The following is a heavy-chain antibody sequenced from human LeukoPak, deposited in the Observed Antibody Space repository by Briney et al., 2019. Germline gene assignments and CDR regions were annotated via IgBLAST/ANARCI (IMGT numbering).Heavy chain of an antibody. CDR3: ARVIPFWSGYVWGGFDY. CDR2: ISAYNGNT. CDR1: GYTFTSYG. Sequence: GASVKVSCKASGYTFTSYGISWVRQAPGQGLEWMGWISAYNGNTNYAQKFQGRVTITADESTSTAYMELSSLRSEDTAVYYCARVIPFWSGYVWGGFDYWGQGTLVTVSS. V-gene: IGHV1-18*01. J-gene: IGHJ4*02. D-gene: IGHD3-3*01.